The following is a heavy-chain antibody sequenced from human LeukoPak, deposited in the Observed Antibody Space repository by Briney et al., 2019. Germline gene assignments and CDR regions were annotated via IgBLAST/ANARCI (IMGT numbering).Heavy chain of an antibody. CDR2: IRYDGSNK. Sequence: GGSLRLSCAASGFTFSSYGMHWVRQAPGKGLEWVAFIRYDGSNKYYADSVKGRFTISRDNSKNTLYLQMNSLRAEDTAVYYCATLQPWSSWSDGLDYWGQGTLVTVSS. J-gene: IGHJ4*02. D-gene: IGHD6-13*01. CDR3: ATLQPWSSWSDGLDY. CDR1: GFTFSSYG. V-gene: IGHV3-30*02.